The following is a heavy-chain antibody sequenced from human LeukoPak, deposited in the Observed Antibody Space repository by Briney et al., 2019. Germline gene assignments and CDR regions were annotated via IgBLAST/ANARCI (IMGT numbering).Heavy chain of an antibody. Sequence: GESLRLSCGASGFTFSSYAMSWVRQAPGKGLEWVSAISANGGSTYYADSAKGRFTISRDNSKNTVYLQMKSLRAEDTAVYYCAKDLRAREHYSYFDYWGQGTLVTVSS. CDR1: GFTFSSYA. D-gene: IGHD1-26*01. V-gene: IGHV3-23*01. CDR3: AKDLRAREHYSYFDY. CDR2: ISANGGST. J-gene: IGHJ4*02.